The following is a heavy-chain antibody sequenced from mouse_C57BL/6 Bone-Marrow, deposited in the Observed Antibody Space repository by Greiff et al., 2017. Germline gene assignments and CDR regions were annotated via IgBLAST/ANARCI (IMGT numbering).Heavy chain of an antibody. D-gene: IGHD2-2*01. CDR1: GYSFTSYY. V-gene: IGHV1-66*01. CDR2: IYPGSGNT. CDR3: ARGGYDVPYAMDY. J-gene: IGHJ4*01. Sequence: QVQLQQSGPELVKPGASVKISCKASGYSFTSYYLHWVKQRPGQGLEWIGWIYPGSGNTKYNEKFTGKATLTADTSSSTAYMQLSSRTSEDSAVYYCARGGYDVPYAMDYWGRGTEVTVSS.